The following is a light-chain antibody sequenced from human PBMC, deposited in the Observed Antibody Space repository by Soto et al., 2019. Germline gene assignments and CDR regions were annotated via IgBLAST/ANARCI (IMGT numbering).Light chain of an antibody. J-gene: IGKJ1*01. V-gene: IGKV1-39*01. Sequence: DIHMTQFPSSLSASVGDRVTITCRASQTIRAYLNWFQQKPGKAPELLIYAASSLQSGVPPRFSGSVSGEEFTLTINSLQREGTATYYCQQTYNVPQTYGQGTKVEIK. CDR1: QTIRAY. CDR2: AAS. CDR3: QQTYNVPQT.